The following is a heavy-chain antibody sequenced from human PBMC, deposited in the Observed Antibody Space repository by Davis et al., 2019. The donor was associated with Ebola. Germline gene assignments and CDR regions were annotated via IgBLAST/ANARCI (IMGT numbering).Heavy chain of an antibody. CDR2: IYPCDSDT. Sequence: GESLKISCKGSGYSFTSYWIGWVRQMPGKGLEWMGIIYPCDSDTRYSPSFQGQVTITADKSIKTAFLQWSSLKASDTAIYYCATLRRTITGMDDGFDIWGQGTMVTVSS. D-gene: IGHD1-20*01. J-gene: IGHJ3*02. V-gene: IGHV5-51*01. CDR3: ATLRRTITGMDDGFDI. CDR1: GYSFTSYW.